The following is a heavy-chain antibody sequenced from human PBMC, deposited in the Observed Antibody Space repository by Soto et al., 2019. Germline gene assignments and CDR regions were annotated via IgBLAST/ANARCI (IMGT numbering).Heavy chain of an antibody. Sequence: QVHLVQSETEVKEPGASVTVSCKTSDSTFTGYTINWVRQAHGRGLEWLEWISSLNGNTNYARKYQGRLTMTTNTSATTAYMELRCLRADGTGVYFCARGTVAWGRWFGAWGQGTLVTVAS. J-gene: IGHJ5*02. CDR1: DSTFTGYT. CDR3: ARGTVAWGRWFGA. D-gene: IGHD4-17*01. V-gene: IGHV1-18*04. CDR2: ISSLNGNT.